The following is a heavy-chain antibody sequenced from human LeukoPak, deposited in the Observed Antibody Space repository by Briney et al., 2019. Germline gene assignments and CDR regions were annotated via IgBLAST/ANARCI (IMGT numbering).Heavy chain of an antibody. Sequence: VSLKVSCKASGYTFSSYYMHWVRQAPEQGLEWMGVITTSGGSTSYAQRFQSRVTMTRDTSTSTFNMELSSLRSEDTAVYYCARHSLPGTTPFDYWGQGTLVTVSA. CDR1: GYTFSSYY. V-gene: IGHV1-46*01. CDR3: ARHSLPGTTPFDY. D-gene: IGHD1-1*01. CDR2: ITTSGGST. J-gene: IGHJ4*02.